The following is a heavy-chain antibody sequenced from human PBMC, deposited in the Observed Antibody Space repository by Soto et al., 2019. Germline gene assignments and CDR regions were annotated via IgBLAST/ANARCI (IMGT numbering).Heavy chain of an antibody. D-gene: IGHD3-10*01. Sequence: SETLSLTCTVSGGSISSYYWSWIRQPPGKGLEWIGYIYYSGSTNYNPSLKSRVTISVDTSKNQFSLKLSSVTAADTAVYYCARDLSGGAFDIWGQGTMVTVSS. CDR3: ARDLSGGAFDI. J-gene: IGHJ3*02. V-gene: IGHV4-59*01. CDR2: IYYSGST. CDR1: GGSISSYY.